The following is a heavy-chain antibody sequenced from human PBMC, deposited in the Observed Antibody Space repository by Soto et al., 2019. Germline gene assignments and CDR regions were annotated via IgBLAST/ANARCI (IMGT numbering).Heavy chain of an antibody. J-gene: IGHJ4*02. V-gene: IGHV3-23*01. CDR1: GFTFSSYA. Sequence: PGGSLRLSCAASGFTFSSYAMSWVRQAPGKGLEWVSAISGSGGSTYYADSVKGRFTISRDNSKNTLYLQMNSLRAEDTAVYYCAKAPQRLGYCSSTSCYRDYWGQGTLVTVSS. CDR2: ISGSGGST. CDR3: AKAPQRLGYCSSTSCYRDY. D-gene: IGHD2-2*02.